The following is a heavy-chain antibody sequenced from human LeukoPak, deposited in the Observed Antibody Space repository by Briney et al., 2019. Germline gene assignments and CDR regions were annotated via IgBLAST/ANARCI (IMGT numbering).Heavy chain of an antibody. V-gene: IGHV3-7*03. CDR2: IKEDGSEK. CDR3: ARVSLRAAAGTDY. Sequence: GGSLRLSCAASGFTFSSYWMSWVRQAPGKGLEWVANIKEDGSEKYYVDSVKGRFTISRDNAKNSLYLQMNSLRAEDTAVYYCARVSLRAAAGTDYWGQGTLVTVSS. D-gene: IGHD6-13*01. CDR1: GFTFSSYW. J-gene: IGHJ4*02.